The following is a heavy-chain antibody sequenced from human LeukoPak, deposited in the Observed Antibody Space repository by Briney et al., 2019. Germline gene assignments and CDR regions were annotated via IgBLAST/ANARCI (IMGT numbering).Heavy chain of an antibody. CDR1: GYSISSGYY. V-gene: IGHV4-38-2*02. Sequence: PSETLSLTCTVSGYSISSGYYWGWIRQPPGKGLEWIGSIYHSGSTNYNPSLKSRVTISVDTSKNQFSLKLSSVTAADTAVYYCARGQYGGGSYYGVFFDYWGQGTLVTVSS. D-gene: IGHD1-26*01. CDR3: ARGQYGGGSYYGVFFDY. CDR2: IYHSGST. J-gene: IGHJ4*02.